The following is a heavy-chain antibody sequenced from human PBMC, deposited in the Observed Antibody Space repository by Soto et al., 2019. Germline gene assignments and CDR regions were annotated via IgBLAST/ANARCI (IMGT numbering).Heavy chain of an antibody. Sequence: PGGSLRLSCAASGFTFSSYGMHWVRQAPGKGLEWVAVISYDGSNKYYADSVKGRFTISRDSSKNTLYLQMNSLRAEDTAVYYCAKDYYDSSGPLDYWGQGTLVTVSS. J-gene: IGHJ4*02. D-gene: IGHD3-22*01. CDR1: GFTFSSYG. CDR3: AKDYYDSSGPLDY. V-gene: IGHV3-30*18. CDR2: ISYDGSNK.